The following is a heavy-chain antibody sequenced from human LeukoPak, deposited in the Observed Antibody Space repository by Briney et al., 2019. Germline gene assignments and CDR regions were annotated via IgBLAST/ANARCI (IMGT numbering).Heavy chain of an antibody. V-gene: IGHV4-61*02. CDR3: ARDLWFGELPCYMDV. Sequence: SETLSLTCTVSGGSISSGSYYWSWIRQPAGKGLEWIGRIYTSGSTNYNPSLKSRVTMSVDTSKNQFSLKLSSVTAADTAVYYCARDLWFGELPCYMDVWGKGTTVTISS. D-gene: IGHD3-10*01. J-gene: IGHJ6*03. CDR2: IYTSGST. CDR1: GGSISSGSYY.